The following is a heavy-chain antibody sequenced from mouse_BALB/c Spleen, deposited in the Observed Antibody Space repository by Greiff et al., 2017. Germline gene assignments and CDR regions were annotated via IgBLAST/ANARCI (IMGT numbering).Heavy chain of an antibody. CDR1: GDSFTSCY. D-gene: IGHD2-13*01. CDR2: ISYSGST. CDR3: ARFDLWYFDV. V-gene: IGHV3-8*02. Sequence: EVQLQQSGPSLVKPSQTLSLTCSVTGDSFTSCYWNWIRQFPGNKLEYMGYISYSGSTYYNPSLKSRISITRDTSKNQYYLQLNSVTTEDTATYYCARFDLWYFDVWGAGTTVTVSS. J-gene: IGHJ1*01.